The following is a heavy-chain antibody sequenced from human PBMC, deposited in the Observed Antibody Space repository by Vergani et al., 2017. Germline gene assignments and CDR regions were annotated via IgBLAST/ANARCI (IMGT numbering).Heavy chain of an antibody. CDR3: ASLPPYYYDSSGLAPAAFDI. D-gene: IGHD3-22*01. V-gene: IGHV4-39*01. J-gene: IGHJ3*02. Sequence: QLQLQESGPGLVKPSETLSLTCTVSGGSISSSSYYWGWIRQPPGKGLEWIGSIYYSGSTYYNPSLKSRVTISIGTSTNQFSLKLSSVTAADTAVYYCASLPPYYYDSSGLAPAAFDIWGQGTMVTVSS. CDR2: IYYSGST. CDR1: GGSISSSSYY.